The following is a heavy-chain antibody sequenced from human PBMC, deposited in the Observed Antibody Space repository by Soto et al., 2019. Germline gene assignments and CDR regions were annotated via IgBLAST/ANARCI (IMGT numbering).Heavy chain of an antibody. CDR3: VARGMTYDFLSGTHPLDP. CDR2: INHRGGA. CDR1: NGSFTDYF. V-gene: IGHV4-34*01. D-gene: IGHD3-3*01. Sequence: SETLSLTCAAHNGSFTDYFWTWIRQSPGKGLEWIGEINHRGGATYNPSLRSRVTISIDTSKNHFSLSLRSLTAADTAVYYCVARGMTYDFLSGTHPLDPWGHGNPVTVSS. J-gene: IGHJ5*02.